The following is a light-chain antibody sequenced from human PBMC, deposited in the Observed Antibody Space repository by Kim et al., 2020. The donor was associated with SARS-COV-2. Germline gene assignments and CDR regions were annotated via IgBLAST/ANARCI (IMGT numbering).Light chain of an antibody. J-gene: IGKJ1*01. Sequence: AIQLTQSPSSLSASVGDRVTITCRASQDITTALAWYQQKPGKTPKLLMYDVSTLESGVPSRFGGSGSGTDFTLTIGSLQPEDFATYYCQQFKNYPRTFGQGTKVDIK. CDR3: QQFKNYPRT. V-gene: IGKV1D-13*01. CDR1: QDITTA. CDR2: DVS.